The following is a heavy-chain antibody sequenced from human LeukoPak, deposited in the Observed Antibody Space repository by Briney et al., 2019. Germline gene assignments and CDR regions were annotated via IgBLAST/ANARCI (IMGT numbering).Heavy chain of an antibody. CDR3: ARDGIEYGSGNFYSNGMDV. CDR1: GGTFSSYA. Sequence: SVKVSCKASGGTFSSYAISWVRQAPGQGLEWMGGIIPIFGTANYAQKFQGRVTITADEPTSTAYMELSSLRSEDTAVYYCARDGIEYGSGNFYSNGMDVWGQGTTVTVSS. CDR2: IIPIFGTA. V-gene: IGHV1-69*13. J-gene: IGHJ6*02. D-gene: IGHD3-10*01.